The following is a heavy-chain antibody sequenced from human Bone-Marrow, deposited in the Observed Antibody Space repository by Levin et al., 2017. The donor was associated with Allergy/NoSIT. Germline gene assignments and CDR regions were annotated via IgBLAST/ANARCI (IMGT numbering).Heavy chain of an antibody. CDR2: ISISGSTI. CDR1: GFTFSDYY. J-gene: IGHJ6*02. D-gene: IGHD5-18*01. CDR3: ARDKANTTMVFYYGMDV. V-gene: IGHV3-11*01. Sequence: GESLKISCAASGFTFSDYYMTWIRQAPGKGLEWVSYISISGSTIYYADSVKGRFTISRDNAKNSLYLQMDSLRVEDTAVYYCARDKANTTMVFYYGMDVWGQGTTVTVSS.